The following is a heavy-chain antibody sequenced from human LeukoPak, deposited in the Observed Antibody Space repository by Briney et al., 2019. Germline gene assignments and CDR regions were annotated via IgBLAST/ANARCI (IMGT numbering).Heavy chain of an antibody. CDR1: GFTFSSYS. CDR2: ISSSSSTI. CDR3: ARARGYYDRSGYAY. D-gene: IGHD3-22*01. V-gene: IGHV3-48*01. J-gene: IGHJ4*02. Sequence: GGSLRLSCAACGFTFSSYSMNWVRQAPGKGLEWISYISSSSSTIYYADSVKGRFTISRDNAKNSLYLQTNSLRAEDTAVYYCARARGYYDRSGYAYWGQGTLVTVSS.